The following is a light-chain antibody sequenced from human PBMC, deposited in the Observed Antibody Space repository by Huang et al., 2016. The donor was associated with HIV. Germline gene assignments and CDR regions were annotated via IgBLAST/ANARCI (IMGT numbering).Light chain of an antibody. Sequence: DIQMTQSPSSLSASLGARVTITCRASQSITSFLNWYHQKPGKAPELLIYTASSLQSGVPSRFSGSGSGTDFTLTINSLQPEDSATYFCQQSYSIPYTFGQGTKLEIK. J-gene: IGKJ2*01. CDR1: QSITSF. CDR3: QQSYSIPYT. CDR2: TAS. V-gene: IGKV1-39*01.